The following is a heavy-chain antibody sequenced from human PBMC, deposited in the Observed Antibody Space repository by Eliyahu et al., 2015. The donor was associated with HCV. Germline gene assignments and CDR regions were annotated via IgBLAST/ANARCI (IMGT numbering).Heavy chain of an antibody. V-gene: IGHV5-51*01. J-gene: IGHJ6*02. Sequence: EVQLVQSGAEVKKPGESLKISCKGSGYSFTSYWXGWVXQXPGKGLEWMGIIHPGDSDTRYSPSFQGQVTISADKSISTAYLQWSSLKASDTAMYYCARPLRRVNYDSSGYYPKVRDYYYGMDVWGQGTTVTVSS. CDR3: ARPLRRVNYDSSGYYPKVRDYYYGMDV. D-gene: IGHD3-22*01. CDR1: GYSFTSYW. CDR2: IHPGDSDT.